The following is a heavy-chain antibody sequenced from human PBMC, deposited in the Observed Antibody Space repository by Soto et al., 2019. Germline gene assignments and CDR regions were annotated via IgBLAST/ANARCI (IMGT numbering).Heavy chain of an antibody. Sequence: VHLVESGAGLVQPGGSLRLSCAASGFTFSSYSMNWVRQAPGKGLEWVSYISSSSSTIYYADSVKGRFTIYGDNAKTSLYLQMNSLRAEDTAVYYCARHPERIAEIGWFEPWGQGTLVSVSS. J-gene: IGHJ5*02. V-gene: IGHV3-48*01. CDR3: ARHPERIAEIGWFEP. CDR1: GFTFSSYS. CDR2: ISSSSSTI. D-gene: IGHD6-13*01.